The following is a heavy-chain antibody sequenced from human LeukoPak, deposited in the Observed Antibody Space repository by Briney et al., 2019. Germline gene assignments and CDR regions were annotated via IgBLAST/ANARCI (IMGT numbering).Heavy chain of an antibody. V-gene: IGHV4-34*12. CDR2: IVPSGST. CDR3: VRVGYRYVINDWSRTGLGAYPTKYYYHMDV. J-gene: IGHJ6*03. Sequence: PSETLSLTCAVYGGSFSDYYWGWIRQPPGKGLEWIGEIVPSGSTNYSPSLKSRVTISVDTSKNQFSLKLSSVAAADTAVYFCVRVGYRYVINDWSRTGLGAYPTKYYYHMDVWDKGATVTVSS. CDR1: GGSFSDYY. D-gene: IGHD5-18*01.